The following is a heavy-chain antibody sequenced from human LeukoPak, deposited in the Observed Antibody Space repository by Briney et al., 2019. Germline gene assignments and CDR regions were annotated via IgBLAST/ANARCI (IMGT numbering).Heavy chain of an antibody. CDR3: ARHGIRYFDWSDAFDI. CDR2: INHSGST. J-gene: IGHJ3*02. D-gene: IGHD3-9*01. Sequence: PSETLSLTCAVYGGSFSGFYWSWIRQPPGKGLEWIGEINHSGSTNYNPSLKSRVTISVDTSKNQFSLKLSSVTAADTAVYYCARHGIRYFDWSDAFDIWGQGTMVTVSS. V-gene: IGHV4-34*01. CDR1: GGSFSGFY.